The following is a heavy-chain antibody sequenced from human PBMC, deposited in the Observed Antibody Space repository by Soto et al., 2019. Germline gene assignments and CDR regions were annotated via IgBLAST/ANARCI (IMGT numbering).Heavy chain of an antibody. D-gene: IGHD3-16*01. CDR2: INPNSGGT. Sequence: ASVKVSCKASGYTFTGYYMHWVRQAPGQGLEWMGWINPNSGGTNYAQKFQGWVTMTRDTSISTAYMELSRLRSVDTAVYYCARSLRSAYWGIDYWGQGTLVTVSS. CDR3: ARSLRSAYWGIDY. J-gene: IGHJ4*02. V-gene: IGHV1-2*04. CDR1: GYTFTGYY.